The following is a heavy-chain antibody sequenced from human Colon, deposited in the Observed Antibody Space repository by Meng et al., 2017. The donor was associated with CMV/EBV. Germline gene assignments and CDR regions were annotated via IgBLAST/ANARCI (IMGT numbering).Heavy chain of an antibody. CDR3: ARDWDCSSTSCYPVSGMDV. V-gene: IGHV1-18*01. J-gene: IGHJ6*02. Sequence: ASVKVSCKAYGYTFSNYGMSWVRQAPGQGLEWLGWVNAENGDTNYAQKLQGRVTMTTDTSTSTAYMELRSLRSDDTAVYYCARDWDCSSTSCYPVSGMDVWGQGTTVTVSS. CDR2: VNAENGDT. D-gene: IGHD2-2*01. CDR1: GYTFSNYG.